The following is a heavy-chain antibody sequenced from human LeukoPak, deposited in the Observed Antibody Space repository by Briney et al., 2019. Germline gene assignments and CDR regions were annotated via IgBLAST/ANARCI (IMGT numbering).Heavy chain of an antibody. CDR1: GFTFSSYI. V-gene: IGHV3-21*01. Sequence: GGSLRLSCAASGFTFSSYIMNWVRQAPGKGLEWVASISRNSTYIHYADSVKGRFTISRDNARNSLFLQMNSLRAEDTAIYYCASDEGNYFDYWGQGALVTVSS. CDR2: ISRNSTYI. CDR3: ASDEGNYFDY. J-gene: IGHJ4*02.